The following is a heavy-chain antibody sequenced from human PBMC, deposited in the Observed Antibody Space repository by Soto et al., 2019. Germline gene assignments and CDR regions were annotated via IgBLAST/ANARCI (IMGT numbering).Heavy chain of an antibody. CDR2: IYYSGST. J-gene: IGHJ6*02. D-gene: IGHD3-3*01. V-gene: IGHV4-30-4*01. CDR1: GGSISSGDYY. Sequence: SETLSLTCTVSGGSISSGDYYWSWIRQPPGKGLEWIGYIYYSGSTYYNPSLKSRVTISVDTSKNQFSLKLSSVTAADTAVYYCARAHGPSTYYDFWSGSGGPYYGMDVWGQGTTVTVSS. CDR3: ARAHGPSTYYDFWSGSGGPYYGMDV.